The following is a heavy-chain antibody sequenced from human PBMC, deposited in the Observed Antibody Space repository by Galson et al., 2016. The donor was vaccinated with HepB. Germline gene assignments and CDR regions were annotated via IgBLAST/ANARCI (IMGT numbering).Heavy chain of an antibody. J-gene: IGHJ4*02. CDR3: ARDWSGEQQVISDY. Sequence: QSGAEVKKPGASVKVSCKASGYIFASYGISWVRQAPGQGLEWMGWISPKDGNTNYAQKLQGRVTMTTDTSTRTAYMELRSLRSEDTAVYFCARDWSGEQQVISDYWVRGTLVMVSS. V-gene: IGHV1-18*04. CDR1: GYIFASYG. D-gene: IGHD6-13*01. CDR2: ISPKDGNT.